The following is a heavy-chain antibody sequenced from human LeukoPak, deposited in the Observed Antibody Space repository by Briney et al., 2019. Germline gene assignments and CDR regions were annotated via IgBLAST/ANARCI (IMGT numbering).Heavy chain of an antibody. Sequence: ASVKVSCKASGYTFTGHYMHWVRQAPGQGLEWMGWINPNSGGTNYAQKFQGRVTMTRDTSISTAYMELSRLRSDDTAVYYCATLGQPTYCSSTSCLYGMDVWGQGTTVTVSS. J-gene: IGHJ6*02. CDR1: GYTFTGHY. CDR2: INPNSGGT. V-gene: IGHV1-2*02. D-gene: IGHD2-2*01. CDR3: ATLGQPTYCSSTSCLYGMDV.